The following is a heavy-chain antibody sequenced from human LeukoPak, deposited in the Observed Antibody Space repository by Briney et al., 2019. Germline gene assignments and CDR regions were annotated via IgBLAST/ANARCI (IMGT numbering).Heavy chain of an antibody. CDR2: ISGSGGST. Sequence: GGSLRLSCAASGFTFSSYAMSWVRQAPGKGLEWVSAISGSGGSTYYADSVKGRFTISRDNSKNTLYLHMNSLRAEDTAVYYCAKQRWLQVSFDYWGQGTLVTVSS. V-gene: IGHV3-23*01. J-gene: IGHJ4*02. CDR1: GFTFSSYA. D-gene: IGHD5-24*01. CDR3: AKQRWLQVSFDY.